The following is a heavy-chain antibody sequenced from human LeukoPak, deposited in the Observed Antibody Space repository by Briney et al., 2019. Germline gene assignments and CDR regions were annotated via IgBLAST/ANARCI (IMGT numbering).Heavy chain of an antibody. J-gene: IGHJ4*02. V-gene: IGHV4-34*01. D-gene: IGHD3-16*02. CDR3: ARGGRTFGGVIVKD. CDR1: GGSFSGYY. Sequence: SETLSLTRAVYGGSFSGYYWSWIRQPPGKGLEWIGEINHSGSTNYNPSLKSRVTISVDTSKNQFSLKLSSVTAADTAVYYCARGGRTFGGVIVKDWGQGTLVTVSS. CDR2: INHSGST.